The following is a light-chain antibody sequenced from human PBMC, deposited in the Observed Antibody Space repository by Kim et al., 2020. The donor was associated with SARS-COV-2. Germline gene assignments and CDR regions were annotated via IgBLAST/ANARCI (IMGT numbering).Light chain of an antibody. V-gene: IGKV3-20*01. CDR2: DGY. CDR3: QQFGGSPPIT. Sequence: PGERATLSFRSSQSIDAIKLAWYQQRPGQAPRLLIYDGYNRATGVPDTFSASESGTEFTLTISRLEPEDFAVYHCQQFGGSPPITFGQGTRLEIK. J-gene: IGKJ5*01. CDR1: QSIDAIK.